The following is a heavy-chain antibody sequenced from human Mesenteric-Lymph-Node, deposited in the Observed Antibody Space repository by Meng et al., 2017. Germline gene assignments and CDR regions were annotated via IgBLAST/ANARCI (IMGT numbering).Heavy chain of an antibody. J-gene: IGHJ5*02. CDR2: IHDSGST. CDR3: ARASYGSGSPLGESWFDP. D-gene: IGHD3-10*01. V-gene: IGHV4-31*03. CDR1: GGSISSGGYY. Sequence: QVTLQASGPGLVNPSQTLSLTCTVSGGSISSGGYYWSWIRQHPGKGLEWIGYIHDSGSTYYNPSLKSRVTISADTSKNQFSLKLSSVTAADTAVYYCARASYGSGSPLGESWFDPWGQGTLVTVSS.